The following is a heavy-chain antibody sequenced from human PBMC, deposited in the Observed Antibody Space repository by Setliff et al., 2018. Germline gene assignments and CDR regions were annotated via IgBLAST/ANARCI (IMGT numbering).Heavy chain of an antibody. CDR2: IYHNGNT. Sequence: SETLSLTCTVSGGSISPYFWSWIRQPPGKGLEWIGYIYHNGNTNFNPSLRTRVTMSVDPSKNQFALNLRSVTAADTAVYYCVRDRTAYSYGLDVWAQGTTVTVSS. J-gene: IGHJ6*02. CDR1: GGSISPYF. V-gene: IGHV4-59*01. CDR3: VRDRTAYSYGLDV. D-gene: IGHD5-18*01.